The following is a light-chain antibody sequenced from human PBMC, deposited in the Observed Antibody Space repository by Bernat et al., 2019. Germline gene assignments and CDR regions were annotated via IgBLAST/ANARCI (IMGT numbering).Light chain of an antibody. CDR1: NIGSKS. V-gene: IGLV3-21*04. Sequence: SYVLTQPPSVSVAPGKTARITCGGNNIGSKSVHWYQRKPGQAPVLVIYYDSDRPAGIPERFSGSNSGNTATLTISRVEAGDGADYYCQVWDSSSDHVVFGGGTKLTVL. CDR2: YDS. CDR3: QVWDSSSDHVV. J-gene: IGLJ2*01.